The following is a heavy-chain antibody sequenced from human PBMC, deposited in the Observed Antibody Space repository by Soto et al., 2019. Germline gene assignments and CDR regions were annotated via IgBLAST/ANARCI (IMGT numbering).Heavy chain of an antibody. CDR3: ARAALITIFGVVMQNYFDY. V-gene: IGHV3-30-3*01. Sequence: QVQLVESGGGVVQPGRSLRLSCAASGFTFSSYAMHWVRQAPGKGLEWVAVISYDGSNKYYADSVKGRFTISRDNSKNTLYLQMNSLRAEDTAVYYCARAALITIFGVVMQNYFDYWGQGTLVTLSS. CDR1: GFTFSSYA. D-gene: IGHD3-3*01. CDR2: ISYDGSNK. J-gene: IGHJ4*02.